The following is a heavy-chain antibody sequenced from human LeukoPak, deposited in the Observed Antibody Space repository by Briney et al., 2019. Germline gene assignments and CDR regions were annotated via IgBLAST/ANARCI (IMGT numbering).Heavy chain of an antibody. J-gene: IGHJ4*02. CDR2: ISRSSSYI. D-gene: IGHD1-26*01. Sequence: GGSLRLSCAASGFTFSSYSMNWVRQAPGKGLEWVSSISRSSSYIYYADSVKGRFTISRDNAKNSLYLQMNSLRAEDTAVHYCARGGSASGAPSSFDYWGRGTLVTVSS. CDR1: GFTFSSYS. CDR3: ARGGSASGAPSSFDY. V-gene: IGHV3-21*01.